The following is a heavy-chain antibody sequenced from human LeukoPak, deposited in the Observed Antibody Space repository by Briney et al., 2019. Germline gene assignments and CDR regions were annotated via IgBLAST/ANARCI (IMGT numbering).Heavy chain of an antibody. J-gene: IGHJ4*02. CDR2: IRGDGSMT. D-gene: IGHD1-26*01. CDR3: ARDHGGSYYD. CDR1: EFTFSAYW. V-gene: IGHV3-74*01. Sequence: GGSLRLSCAASEFTFSAYWMHWVRQAPGKGLVWVSRIRGDGSMTNYADSVKGRFTISRDNAKNTLYLQMNSLRLEDTAVYYCARDHGGSYYDWGQGTLVTVSS.